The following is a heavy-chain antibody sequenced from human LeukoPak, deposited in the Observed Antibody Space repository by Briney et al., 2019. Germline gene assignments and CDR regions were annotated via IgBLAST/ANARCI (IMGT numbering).Heavy chain of an antibody. J-gene: IGHJ4*02. Sequence: PGGSLRLSCAASGFTFSSYAMSWVRQAPGKGLEWVSAISGSGGSTYYADSVKGRFTISRDNSKNTLCLQMNSLRAEDTAVYYCAKDPSGNNYYFDYWGRGTLVTVSS. V-gene: IGHV3-23*01. CDR1: GFTFSSYA. D-gene: IGHD1-14*01. CDR3: AKDPSGNNYYFDY. CDR2: ISGSGGST.